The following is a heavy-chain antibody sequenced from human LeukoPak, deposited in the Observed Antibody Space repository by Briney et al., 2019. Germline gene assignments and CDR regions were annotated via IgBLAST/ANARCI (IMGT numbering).Heavy chain of an antibody. CDR3: TRDRYSQGPPYYFES. Sequence: PSETLSLTCTVSGGPMSRHYWSWIRQPAGKGLEWIGRIYSSGSTFYINSLKSRVTMSVDTSKNQFSLKLVSVTAADTAVYYCTRDRYSQGPPYYFESWGQGTLVTVSS. CDR2: IYSSGST. D-gene: IGHD5-18*01. CDR1: GGPMSRHY. V-gene: IGHV4-4*07. J-gene: IGHJ4*02.